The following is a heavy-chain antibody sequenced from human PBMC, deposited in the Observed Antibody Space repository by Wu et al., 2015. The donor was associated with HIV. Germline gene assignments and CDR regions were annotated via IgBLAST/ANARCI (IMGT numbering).Heavy chain of an antibody. V-gene: IGHV1-18*04. D-gene: IGHD3-10*01. Sequence: QVQLVQSGDEVKKPGASVKVSCKTSGFVFITYGIGWVRQAPGQGLEWMGWISAYNGHTNYAQKLQGRVTMTTDTSTSTAYMELRSLRSDDTAVYYCARDEGRYGGDYWGQGTLVTVSS. CDR2: ISAYNGHT. J-gene: IGHJ4*02. CDR3: ARDEGRYGGDY. CDR1: GFVFITYG.